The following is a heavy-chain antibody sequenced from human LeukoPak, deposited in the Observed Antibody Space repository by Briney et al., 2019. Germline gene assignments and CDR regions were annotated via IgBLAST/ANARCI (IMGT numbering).Heavy chain of an antibody. D-gene: IGHD3-22*01. V-gene: IGHV4-4*07. CDR3: ARERTPYDSSGYPFDY. J-gene: IGHJ4*02. CDR2: IYTSGST. CDR1: GGSISSYY. Sequence: PSETLSLTCTVSGGSISSYYWSWIRQPAGKGLEWIGRIYTSGSTNYNPSLKSRVTMSVDTSKNQFSLKLSSVTAADTAVYYCARERTPYDSSGYPFDYWGQGTLVTVSS.